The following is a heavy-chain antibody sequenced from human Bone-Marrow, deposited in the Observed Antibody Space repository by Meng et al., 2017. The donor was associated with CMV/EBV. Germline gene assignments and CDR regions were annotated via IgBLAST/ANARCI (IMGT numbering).Heavy chain of an antibody. CDR3: TTDRPYSGGRWIET. V-gene: IGHV3-15*01. Sequence: GGSLRLSCVGSGVIFENLWMTWVRQAPGKGPEWVGLIRSKPDGETTDYAVAVKGRFTISRDDSKSTLYLQMDGLKIEDTALYYCTTDRPYSGGRWIETWGQGTMVTVSS. CDR2: IRSKPDGETT. D-gene: IGHD1-26*01. CDR1: GVIFENLW. J-gene: IGHJ3*02.